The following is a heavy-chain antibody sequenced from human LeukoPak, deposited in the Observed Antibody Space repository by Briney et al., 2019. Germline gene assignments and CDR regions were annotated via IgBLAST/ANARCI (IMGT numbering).Heavy chain of an antibody. J-gene: IGHJ4*02. CDR2: INHSGST. V-gene: IGHV4-34*01. CDR3: ARVGGIAAAVYDY. CDR1: GGSFSGYY. D-gene: IGHD6-13*01. Sequence: KPSETLSLTCAVYGGSFSGYYWSWIRQPPGKGLEWIGEINHSGSTNYNPSLKSRVTISVDTSKNQFSLKLSSVAAADTAVYYCARVGGIAAAVYDYWGQGTLVTVSS.